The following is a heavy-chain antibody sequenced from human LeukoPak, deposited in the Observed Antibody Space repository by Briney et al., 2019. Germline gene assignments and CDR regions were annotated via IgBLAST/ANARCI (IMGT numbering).Heavy chain of an antibody. Sequence: GGSLRLSCAASGFTFSSYAMHWVRQAPGKGLEWVAVISYDGSNKYYADSVKGRFTISRDNSKNTLYLQMNSLRAEDTAVYYCASSAGEWELAHYFDYWGQGTLVTVSS. CDR3: ASSAGEWELAHYFDY. CDR1: GFTFSSYA. CDR2: ISYDGSNK. J-gene: IGHJ4*02. D-gene: IGHD1-26*01. V-gene: IGHV3-30*04.